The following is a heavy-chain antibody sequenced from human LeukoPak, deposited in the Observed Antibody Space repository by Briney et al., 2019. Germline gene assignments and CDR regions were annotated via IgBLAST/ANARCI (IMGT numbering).Heavy chain of an antibody. D-gene: IGHD3-10*01. CDR3: ARDYYGSGSFPYGMDV. J-gene: IGHJ6*02. V-gene: IGHV4-31*03. Sequence: PSETLSLTCTVSGGSISSGGYYWSWIRQHPGKGLEWIGYIYYSGSTYYNPSLKSRVTISVDTSKNQFSLKLSSVTAADTAVYYCARDYYGSGSFPYGMDVWGQGTTVTVSS. CDR1: GGSISSGGYY. CDR2: IYYSGST.